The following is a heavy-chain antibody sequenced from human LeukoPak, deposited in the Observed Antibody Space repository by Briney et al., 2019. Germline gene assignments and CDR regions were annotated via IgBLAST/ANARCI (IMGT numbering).Heavy chain of an antibody. D-gene: IGHD1-26*01. Sequence: ASVKVSCKASGYTFTSYDINWVRQASGQGLEWMGWMNPNTGNTGYAQKFQGRVTITRNTSISTVYMELSSLRSEDTAVYYCARAELFFDPWGQGTLVTVSS. CDR3: ARAELFFDP. V-gene: IGHV1-8*03. CDR1: GYTFTSYD. CDR2: MNPNTGNT. J-gene: IGHJ5*02.